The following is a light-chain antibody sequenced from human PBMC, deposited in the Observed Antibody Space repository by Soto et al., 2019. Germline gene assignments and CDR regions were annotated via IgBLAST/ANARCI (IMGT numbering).Light chain of an antibody. CDR1: QDISNY. CDR2: AAS. CDR3: QHYNNLLGT. V-gene: IGKV1-33*01. Sequence: DIQMTQSPSSLSASVGDRVTITCQASQDISNYLNWYQRKPGKAPKLLIYAASNLDTGVPSRFSGSGSGTEFTFNISSLQPEDIETYYCQHYNNLLGTFGQGTKLDIK. J-gene: IGKJ1*01.